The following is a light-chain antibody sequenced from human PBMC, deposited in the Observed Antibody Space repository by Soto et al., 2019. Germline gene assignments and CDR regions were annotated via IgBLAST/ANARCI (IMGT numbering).Light chain of an antibody. CDR1: QGIGDR. CDR3: QQAYSFPRT. V-gene: IGKV1-12*01. Sequence: DIQMTQSPSSVSASVGDRVTITCRASQGIGDRLAWYQQKPGRAPKLLIYSASSLLSGVPSRFSGSGSGTEFTLTISSLQPEDFATYLCQQAYSFPRTFGGGTKVEIK. CDR2: SAS. J-gene: IGKJ4*01.